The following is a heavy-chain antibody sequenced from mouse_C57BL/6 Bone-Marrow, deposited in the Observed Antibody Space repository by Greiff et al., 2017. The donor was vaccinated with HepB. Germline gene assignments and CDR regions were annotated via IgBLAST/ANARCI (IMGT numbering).Heavy chain of an antibody. CDR1: GFTFSSYT. J-gene: IGHJ3*01. CDR2: ISGGGGNT. V-gene: IGHV5-9*01. D-gene: IGHD1-1*01. Sequence: DVMLVESGGGLVKPGGSLKLPCAASGFTFSSYTMSWVRQTPEKRLEWVATISGGGGNTYYPDSVKGRFTISRDNAKNTLYLQMSSLRSEDTALYYCARNYYGSSWAYWGQGTLVTVSA. CDR3: ARNYYGSSWAY.